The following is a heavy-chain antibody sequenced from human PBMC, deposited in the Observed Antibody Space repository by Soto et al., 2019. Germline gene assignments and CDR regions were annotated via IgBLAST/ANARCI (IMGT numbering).Heavy chain of an antibody. CDR2: IYPGDSET. J-gene: IGHJ4*02. CDR1: GYIFTSYW. D-gene: IGHD2-21*02. CDR3: AVTSGDYFDY. Sequence: GECLNSSCKGSGYIFTSYWIGWVRQMPGKGLEWMGIIYPGDSETRYSPSFQGQATISADKSISTAYLQWSSLKASDTAMYYCAVTSGDYFDYWGQETLVPVS. V-gene: IGHV5-51*01.